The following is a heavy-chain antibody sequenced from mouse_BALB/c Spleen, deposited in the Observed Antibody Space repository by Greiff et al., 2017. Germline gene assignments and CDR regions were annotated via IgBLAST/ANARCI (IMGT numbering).Heavy chain of an antibody. Sequence: EVKLVESGGGLVQPGGSRKLSCAASGFTFSSFGMHWVRQAPEKGLEWVAYISSGSSTIYYADTVKGRFTISRDNPNNTLFLQMTSLRSEDTAMYYCARGGGYYFYAMDYWGQGTSVTVSS. D-gene: IGHD2-3*01. J-gene: IGHJ4*01. V-gene: IGHV5-17*02. CDR1: GFTFSSFG. CDR3: ARGGGYYFYAMDY. CDR2: ISSGSSTI.